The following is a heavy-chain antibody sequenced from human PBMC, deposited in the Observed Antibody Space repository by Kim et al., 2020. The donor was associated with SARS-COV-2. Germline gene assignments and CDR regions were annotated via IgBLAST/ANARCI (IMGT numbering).Heavy chain of an antibody. Sequence: GGSLRLSCAASGFSFSNYGMHWVRQASGKRLEFVSSIGANGGTTYYANSAKRRFTISRDNSVNTMYLQMGSLRTEDTAVYYCAPLGRDASEPLPIDYWGRGTLVTVSS. CDR1: GFSFSNYG. J-gene: IGHJ4*02. D-gene: IGHD1-1*01. CDR2: IGANGGTT. V-gene: IGHV3-64*01. CDR3: APLGRDASEPLPIDY.